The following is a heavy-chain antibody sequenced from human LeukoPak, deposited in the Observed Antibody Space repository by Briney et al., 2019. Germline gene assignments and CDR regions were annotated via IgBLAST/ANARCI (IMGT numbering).Heavy chain of an antibody. D-gene: IGHD4-17*01. CDR2: ISSGGTYK. J-gene: IGHJ3*02. CDR3: ARPTTVTTISADAFDI. Sequence: GGSLRLSCAASGFTFSDYYMNWVRQAPGKGLEWVSSISSGGTYKYYADSVKGRFTISRDNAQNSLYLQMNSLRAEDSSVYYCARPTTVTTISADAFDIWGQGTMVTVSS. CDR1: GFTFSDYY. V-gene: IGHV3-11*06.